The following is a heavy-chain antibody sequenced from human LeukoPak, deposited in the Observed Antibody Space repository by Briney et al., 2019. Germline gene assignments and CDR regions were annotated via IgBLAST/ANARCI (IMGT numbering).Heavy chain of an antibody. D-gene: IGHD5-12*01. V-gene: IGHV1-2*02. CDR2: INPNSGGT. CDR1: GYTFTGYY. CDR3: ARTILIVAATLFDY. Sequence: ASVKVSCKASGYTFTGYYMHWVRQAPGQGPEWMGWINPNSGGTNYAQKFQGRVTMTRDTSISTAYMELSRLRSDDTAVYYCARTILIVAATLFDYWGQGTLVTVSS. J-gene: IGHJ4*02.